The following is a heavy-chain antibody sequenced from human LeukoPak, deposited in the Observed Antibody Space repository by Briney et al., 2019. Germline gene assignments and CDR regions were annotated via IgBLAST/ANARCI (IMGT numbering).Heavy chain of an antibody. J-gene: IGHJ4*02. Sequence: PSETLSLTCSVSGDSITNARWTWIRQPPGKGLEWIGCIYYSGSTNYNPSLKSRVAISVDMSNNQFSLKLNSVTAADSAVYYCARTTRYYDSSGCFDFWGQGTLVTVSS. CDR2: IYYSGST. V-gene: IGHV4-59*01. CDR1: GDSITNAR. D-gene: IGHD3-22*01. CDR3: ARTTRYYDSSGCFDF.